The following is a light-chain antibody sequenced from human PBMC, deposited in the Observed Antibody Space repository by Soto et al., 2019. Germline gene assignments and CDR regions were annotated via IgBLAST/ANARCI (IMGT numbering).Light chain of an antibody. Sequence: QSVLTPRPSVSGAPGQTVTISCTGSSSNIGAGYDVHWYQQLPGTAPKLLIYGNSNRPSGVPDRFSGSKSGTSASLAITGLQAEDEADYYCQSYDSSLSGLVFGGGTQLTVL. CDR1: SSNIGAGYD. CDR3: QSYDSSLSGLV. CDR2: GNS. V-gene: IGLV1-40*01. J-gene: IGLJ2*01.